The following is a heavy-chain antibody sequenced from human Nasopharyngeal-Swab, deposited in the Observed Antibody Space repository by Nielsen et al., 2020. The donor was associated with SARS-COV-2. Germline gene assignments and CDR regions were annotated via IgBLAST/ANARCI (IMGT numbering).Heavy chain of an antibody. CDR3: ASSTIVVAGRGTLGASFDY. CDR1: GFTFSSYA. CDR2: ISYDGSNK. V-gene: IGHV3-30-3*01. D-gene: IGHD6-19*01. Sequence: GESLKISCAASGFTFSSYAMHWVRQALGKGLEWVAVISYDGSNKYYADSVKGRFTISRDNSKNSLYLQMNSLRDEDTAVYYCASSTIVVAGRGTLGASFDYWGQGTLVTVSS. J-gene: IGHJ4*02.